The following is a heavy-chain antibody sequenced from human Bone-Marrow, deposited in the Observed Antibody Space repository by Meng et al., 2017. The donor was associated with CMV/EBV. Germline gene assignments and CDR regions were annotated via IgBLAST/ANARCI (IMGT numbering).Heavy chain of an antibody. V-gene: IGHV1-69*10. Sequence: SVKVSCKASGGTFSSYAINWVRQAPGQGLEWMGGIIPILGITKYAQKFQGRVTITADKSTSTAYLELSSLRSEDTAVYYCAREGGGYSYGTPYYYYGMDVWGQGTTVTVSS. CDR2: IIPILGIT. CDR3: AREGGGYSYGTPYYYYGMDV. J-gene: IGHJ6*02. D-gene: IGHD5-18*01. CDR1: GGTFSSYA.